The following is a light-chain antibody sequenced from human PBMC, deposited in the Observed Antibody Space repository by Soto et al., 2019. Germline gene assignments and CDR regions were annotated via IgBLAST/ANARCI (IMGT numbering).Light chain of an antibody. CDR2: EVS. CDR3: ASYTSTNTVA. Sequence: QSALTQPASVTGSPGQSITVSCTGTSSDVGGSKYVSWYQHHPGKAPKLMIYEVSKRPSGVSYRFSGSKSGNTASLTISGLQPEDEAAYYCASYTSTNTVAFGGGTKLTVL. V-gene: IGLV2-14*01. J-gene: IGLJ2*01. CDR1: SSDVGGSKY.